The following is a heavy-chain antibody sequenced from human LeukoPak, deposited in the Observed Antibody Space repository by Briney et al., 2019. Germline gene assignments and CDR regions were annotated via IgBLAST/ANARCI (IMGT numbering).Heavy chain of an antibody. CDR2: ISSSGSTI. CDR3: ARDLYYDSSGYHYNY. Sequence: GSLRLSCAASGFTFSDYYMSWIRQAPGKGLEWVSYISSSGSTIYYADSVKGRFTISRDNAKNSLYLQMNSLRAEDTAVYYCARDLYYDSSGYHYNYWGQGTLVTVSS. D-gene: IGHD3-22*01. V-gene: IGHV3-11*01. J-gene: IGHJ4*02. CDR1: GFTFSDYY.